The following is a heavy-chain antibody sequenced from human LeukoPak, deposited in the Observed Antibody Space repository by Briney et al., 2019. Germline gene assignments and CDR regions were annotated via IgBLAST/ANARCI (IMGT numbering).Heavy chain of an antibody. J-gene: IGHJ4*02. D-gene: IGHD2-2*02. V-gene: IGHV3-23*01. CDR2: ISGSGDIT. Sequence: GGSLRLSCAASGFTFSSYAMSWVRQSPGKGLEWVSAISGSGDITYYADSVKGRFSISRDSSKNTLYLQMNSLRAKDTAVYYCAKDRTVVPAAISSFDYWGQGTLVTVSS. CDR3: AKDRTVVPAAISSFDY. CDR1: GFTFSSYA.